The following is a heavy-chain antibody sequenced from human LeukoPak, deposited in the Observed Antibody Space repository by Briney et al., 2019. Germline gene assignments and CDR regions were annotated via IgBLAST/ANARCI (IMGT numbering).Heavy chain of an antibody. J-gene: IGHJ6*02. CDR3: AKDTWDSGYQTRGTAYSSSWDYYYYYVMDV. V-gene: IGHV3-23*01. Sequence: AGGSLRLSCAASGFTFGNFAMTWVRQAPGKGLEWVSSIGGSGGRTYYADSVKGRFTISRDNSQNTLYLQMNSLRAEDTAVYYCAKDTWDSGYQTRGTAYSSSWDYYYYYVMDVWGQGTTVTVSS. CDR2: IGGSGGRT. D-gene: IGHD6-13*01. CDR1: GFTFGNFA.